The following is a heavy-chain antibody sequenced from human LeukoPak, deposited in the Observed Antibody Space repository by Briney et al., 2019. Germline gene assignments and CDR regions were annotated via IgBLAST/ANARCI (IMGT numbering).Heavy chain of an antibody. CDR3: AKDGGGSLEWLPPMDV. J-gene: IGHJ6*02. CDR2: ITGSGAST. Sequence: PGGSLRISCAASGFTFSSHAMGWVRRAPGKGLEWVSSITGSGASTYYGDSVKGRFTISRDNSKSTLYLQMNRLRAEDTAVYFCAKDGGGSLEWLPPMDVWGQGTTVTVSS. D-gene: IGHD3-3*01. CDR1: GFTFSSHA. V-gene: IGHV3-23*01.